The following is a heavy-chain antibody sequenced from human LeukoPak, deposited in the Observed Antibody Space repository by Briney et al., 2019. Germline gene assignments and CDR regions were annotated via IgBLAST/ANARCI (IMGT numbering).Heavy chain of an antibody. V-gene: IGHV3-7*01. CDR3: AKQRHPTYYFDY. Sequence: GGSLRLSCAASGFTFSSYWMSWVRQAPGKGLEWVAIIKQDGGEKNCVDSVKGRFTISRDNAKNSLYLQMNSLRAEDTAVYYCAKQRHPTYYFDYWGQGTLVTVSS. CDR1: GFTFSSYW. CDR2: IKQDGGEK. D-gene: IGHD6-25*01. J-gene: IGHJ4*02.